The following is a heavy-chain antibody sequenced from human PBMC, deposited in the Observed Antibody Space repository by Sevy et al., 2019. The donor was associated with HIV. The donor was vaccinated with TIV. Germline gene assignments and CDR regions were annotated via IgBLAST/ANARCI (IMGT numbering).Heavy chain of an antibody. CDR3: ARVAADDPDFYYYGMDV. V-gene: IGHV3-21*01. Sequence: GGSLRLSCAASGFTFSSYAMNWVRQAPGKGLEWVSSISRSSSHIYAADSLKGRFTISRDNAKNSLFLQMNSLRAEDTAIYYCARVAADDPDFYYYGMDVWGQGTTVTVSS. J-gene: IGHJ6*02. CDR1: GFTFSSYA. CDR2: ISRSSSHI. D-gene: IGHD6-13*01.